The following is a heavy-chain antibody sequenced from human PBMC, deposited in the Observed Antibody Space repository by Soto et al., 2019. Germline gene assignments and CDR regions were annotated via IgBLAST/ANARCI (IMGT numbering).Heavy chain of an antibody. J-gene: IGHJ4*02. V-gene: IGHV3-23*01. CDR2: ISGSGGTT. D-gene: IGHD3-10*01. CDR3: VKDKSVDAGSGSKGGTDH. CDR1: GFTFNIYA. Sequence: EVQLLESGGGLVQPGGSLRLSCAASGFTFNIYAMGWVRQAPGKGLEWVSCISGSGGTTYYGDSVRGRLSISRDNSKNTLHLQITNLRDEDTAIYYCVKDKSVDAGSGSKGGTDHWGQGTLVTVSS.